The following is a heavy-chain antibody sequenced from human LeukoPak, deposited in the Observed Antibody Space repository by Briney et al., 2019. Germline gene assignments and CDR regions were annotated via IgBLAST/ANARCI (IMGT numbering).Heavy chain of an antibody. CDR1: GGTFSSYA. CDR3: AGISIAARPGYYYYMDV. J-gene: IGHJ6*03. Sequence: SVKVSCKASGGTFSSYAISWVRQAPGQGLEWMGGIIPIFGTANYAQKFQGRVTITTDESTSTAYMELSSLRSEDTAVYYCAGISIAARPGYYYYMDVWGKGTTVTVSS. CDR2: IIPIFGTA. D-gene: IGHD6-6*01. V-gene: IGHV1-69*05.